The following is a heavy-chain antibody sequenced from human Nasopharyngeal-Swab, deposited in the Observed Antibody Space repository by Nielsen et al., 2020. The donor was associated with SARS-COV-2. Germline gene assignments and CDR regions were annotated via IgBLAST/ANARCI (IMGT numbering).Heavy chain of an antibody. CDR3: ARGYSSSRYEGEVRFDY. CDR2: IYYSGST. J-gene: IGHJ4*02. V-gene: IGHV4-39*01. D-gene: IGHD6-13*01. Sequence: RQAPGKGLEWIGNIYYSGSTYYNPSLKSRVTISVDTSKNQFSLKLSSVTAADTAVFYCARGYSSSRYEGEVRFDYWGQGTLVTVSS.